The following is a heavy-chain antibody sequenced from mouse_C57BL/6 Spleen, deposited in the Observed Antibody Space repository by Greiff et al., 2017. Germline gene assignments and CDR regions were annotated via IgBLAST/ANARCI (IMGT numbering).Heavy chain of an antibody. V-gene: IGHV1-83*01. CDR1: YTFTDYYM. Sequence: VQLQQSGPELVKPGASVKMSCKASGYTFTDYYMHWVKQKPGKGLEWIGEIYPGSGNTYYNEKFKGKATLTADTSSSTAYMQLSSLTSEDSAVYFCASVFDVWGTGTTVTVSS. J-gene: IGHJ1*03. CDR3: SVFDV. CDR2: YPGSGNTY.